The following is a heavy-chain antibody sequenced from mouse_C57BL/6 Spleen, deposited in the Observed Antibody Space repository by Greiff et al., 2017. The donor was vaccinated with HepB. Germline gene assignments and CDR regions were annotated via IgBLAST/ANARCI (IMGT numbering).Heavy chain of an antibody. CDR3: ARGDSRYDGYSPYAMDY. D-gene: IGHD2-3*01. CDR2: INPNNGGT. CDR1: GYTFTDYN. V-gene: IGHV1-18*01. Sequence: SGPELVKPGASVKIPCKASGYTFTDYNMDWVKQSHGKSLEWIGDINPNNGGTIYNQKFKGKATLTVDKSSSTAYMELRSLTSEDTAVYYCARGDSRYDGYSPYAMDYWGQGTSVTVSS. J-gene: IGHJ4*01.